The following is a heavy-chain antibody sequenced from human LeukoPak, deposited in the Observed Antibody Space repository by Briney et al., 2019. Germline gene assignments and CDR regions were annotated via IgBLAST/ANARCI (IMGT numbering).Heavy chain of an antibody. J-gene: IGHJ5*02. CDR1: GYSISSGYY. CDR2: IHSSGNT. V-gene: IGHV4-38-2*02. Sequence: SETLSLTCTVSGYSISSGYYWGWIRQSPGKRLEWVGSIHSSGNTYYNPTLKSRVTISVDTSKNQFSLNLTSVTAADAAVYYCARDLGYSGFDWAPWGQGTLVTVSS. D-gene: IGHD5-12*01. CDR3: ARDLGYSGFDWAP.